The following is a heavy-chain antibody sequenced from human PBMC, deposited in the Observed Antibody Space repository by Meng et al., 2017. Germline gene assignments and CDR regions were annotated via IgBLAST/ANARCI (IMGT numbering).Heavy chain of an antibody. J-gene: IGHJ4*02. CDR1: GFTFSSYA. V-gene: IGHV3-23*01. CDR2: ISGSGGST. D-gene: IGHD4-17*01. Sequence: GESLKISCAASGFTFSSYAMSWVRQAPGKGLEWVSAISGSGGSTYYADSVKGRFTISRDNSKNPLYLQMNSLRAEDTAVYYCAGTTTVTTYWDYWGQGTLVTVSS. CDR3: AGTTTVTTYWDY.